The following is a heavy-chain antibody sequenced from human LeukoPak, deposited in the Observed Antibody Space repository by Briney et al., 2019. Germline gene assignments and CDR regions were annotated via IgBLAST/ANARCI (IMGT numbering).Heavy chain of an antibody. CDR2: ISGSGGST. Sequence: PGGSLRLSCAASGFTFSSYAMSWVRQAPGKGLEWVSAISGSGGSTYYADSVKGRFTISRDNSKNTLYLQMNSLRAEDTAVYYCANRGYSGYAPDYWGQGTLVTVSS. V-gene: IGHV3-23*01. D-gene: IGHD5-12*01. J-gene: IGHJ4*02. CDR1: GFTFSSYA. CDR3: ANRGYSGYAPDY.